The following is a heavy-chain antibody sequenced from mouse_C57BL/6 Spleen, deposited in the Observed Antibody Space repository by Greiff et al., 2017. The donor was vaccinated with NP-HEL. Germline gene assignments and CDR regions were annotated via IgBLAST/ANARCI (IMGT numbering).Heavy chain of an antibody. CDR3: APIYYDYDGKNYAMDY. D-gene: IGHD2-4*01. CDR1: GYTFTSYW. Sequence: QVQLQQPGAELVRPGTSVKLSCKASGYTFTSYWMHWVKQRPGQGLEWIGVIDPSDSYTNYNQKFKGKATLTVDTSSSTAYMQLSSLTSEDSAVYYCAPIYYDYDGKNYAMDYWGQGTSVTVSS. V-gene: IGHV1-59*01. J-gene: IGHJ4*01. CDR2: IDPSDSYT.